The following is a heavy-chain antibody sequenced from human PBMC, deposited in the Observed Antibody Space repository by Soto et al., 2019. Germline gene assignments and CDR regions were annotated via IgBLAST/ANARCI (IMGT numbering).Heavy chain of an antibody. CDR1: GGSVSSSNYY. J-gene: IGHJ4*02. CDR2: IYYSGST. V-gene: IGHV4-39*01. Sequence: QLQLQESGPGLVKPSETLSLTCTVSGGSVSSSNYYWGWIRQSTGKGLEWIGSIYYSGSTYYNPSLESRVTISVDKSKNQFSLKVISVTAADTAVYYCARLEGLATISYYFDYWGQGTLVTVSS. CDR3: ARLEGLATISYYFDY. D-gene: IGHD3-9*01.